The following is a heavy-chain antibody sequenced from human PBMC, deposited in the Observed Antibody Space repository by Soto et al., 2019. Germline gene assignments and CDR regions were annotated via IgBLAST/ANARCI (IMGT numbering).Heavy chain of an antibody. CDR2: IKPSGGHT. CDR3: ARGGHVVVVTAAFDY. CDR1: GNTFTNYY. Sequence: QVQLMQSGAEGKKPGASVKVSCKASGNTFTNYYMHWVQQAPGQRLDWMGTIKPSGGHTNYEQKFMGRVPIPRATSTSTLYMELTRQSSEDTAVYYCARGGHVVVVTAAFDYWGKGTLVTVSS. V-gene: IGHV1-46*01. J-gene: IGHJ4*02. D-gene: IGHD2-21*02.